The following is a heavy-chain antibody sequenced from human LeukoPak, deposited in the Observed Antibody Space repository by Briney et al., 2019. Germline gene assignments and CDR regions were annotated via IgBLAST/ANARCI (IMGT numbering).Heavy chain of an antibody. CDR2: ISSSSSYI. V-gene: IGHV3-21*01. Sequence: GGSLRLSCAASGFTFSSYSMDWVRQAPGKGLEWVSSISSSSSYIYYADSVKGRFTISRDNAKNSLYLQMNSLRAEDTAVYYCASPYDSSGYYSGYRGQGTLVTVSS. CDR1: GFTFSSYS. CDR3: ASPYDSSGYYSGY. D-gene: IGHD3-22*01. J-gene: IGHJ4*02.